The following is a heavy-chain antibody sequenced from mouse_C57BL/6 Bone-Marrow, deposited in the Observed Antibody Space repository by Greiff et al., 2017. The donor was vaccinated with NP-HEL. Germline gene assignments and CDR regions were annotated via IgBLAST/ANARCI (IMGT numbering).Heavy chain of an antibody. CDR3: ASPLSFGTLWFAY. V-gene: IGHV5-6*01. J-gene: IGHJ3*01. CDR1: GFTFSSYG. CDR2: ISSGGSYT. Sequence: EVKLVESGGDLVKPGGSLKLSCAASGFTFSSYGMSWVRQTPDKRLEWVATISSGGSYTYYPDSVKGRFTISRDNAKNTLYLQMSSLKSEDTAMYYCASPLSFGTLWFAYWGQGTLVTVSA. D-gene: IGHD2-1*01.